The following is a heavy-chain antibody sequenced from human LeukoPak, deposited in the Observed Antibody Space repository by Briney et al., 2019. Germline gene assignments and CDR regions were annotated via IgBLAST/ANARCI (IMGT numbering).Heavy chain of an antibody. V-gene: IGHV3-66*01. J-gene: IGHJ4*02. D-gene: IGHD3-10*01. Sequence: GGSLRLSSAAAGLTFSSNCMSWVRQAPGEGLEWVSSIYSGGRAEYADSVKGRFTISRDNSRNTLYLQMKSLRPEDTAVYYCARENGRGVISPYFDSWGQGTLVTVSS. CDR3: ARENGRGVISPYFDS. CDR2: IYSGGRA. CDR1: GLTFSSNC.